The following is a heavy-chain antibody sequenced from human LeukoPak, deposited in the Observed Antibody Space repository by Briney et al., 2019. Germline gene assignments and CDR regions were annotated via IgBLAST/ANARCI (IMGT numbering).Heavy chain of an antibody. D-gene: IGHD1-26*01. V-gene: IGHV3-30*03. CDR2: ISYDGSDK. Sequence: GGSLRLSCAASGFTFSNFDMHWVRQAPGKGLEWVAVISYDGSDKYYADSVKGRFTVSRDNAKNSLYLQMNSLRAEDTAVYYCARSTKVGSTSSFFDDWGQGALVTVSS. CDR3: ARSTKVGSTSSFFDD. J-gene: IGHJ4*02. CDR1: GFTFSNFD.